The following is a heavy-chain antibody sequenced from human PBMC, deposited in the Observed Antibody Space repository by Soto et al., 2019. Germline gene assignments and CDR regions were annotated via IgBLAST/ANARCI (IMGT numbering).Heavy chain of an antibody. J-gene: IGHJ4*02. V-gene: IGHV1-18*01. Sequence: GASVKVSCKASGYTFTSYGISWVRQAPGQGLEWMGWISAYNGNTNYAQKLQGRVTMTTDTSTSTAYMELRSLRSDDTAVYYCARGLTGYCSGGSCYSQAQDYFDYWGQGTLVTVSS. CDR3: ARGLTGYCSGGSCYSQAQDYFDY. CDR1: GYTFTSYG. CDR2: ISAYNGNT. D-gene: IGHD2-15*01.